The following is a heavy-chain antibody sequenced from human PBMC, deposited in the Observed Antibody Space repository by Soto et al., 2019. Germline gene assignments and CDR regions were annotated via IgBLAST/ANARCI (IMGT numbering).Heavy chain of an antibody. CDR2: IKSKADGSTT. D-gene: IGHD5-18*01. J-gene: IGHJ4*02. CDR3: ATPRPGTHGYGY. Sequence: EVQLVESGGGLVKPGGSLRLSCAASGITLSNAWMTWVRQAPGTGLEWVGRIKSKADGSTTEYGSHVKDRFIITRDDSENTRDLQMHSLKTEDSAVYYCATPRPGTHGYGYWGQGTLVTVSS. CDR1: GITLSNAW. V-gene: IGHV3-15*01.